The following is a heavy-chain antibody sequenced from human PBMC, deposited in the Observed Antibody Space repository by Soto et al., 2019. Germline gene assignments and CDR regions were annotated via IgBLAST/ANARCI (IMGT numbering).Heavy chain of an antibody. J-gene: IGHJ3*02. D-gene: IGHD3-3*01. CDR3: VKDGLTSIFGLVSDGAAI. CDR1: GFTFDDYA. CDR2: ITWNSGRI. Sequence: EVQLVESGGDLVQPGRSLRLSCAASGFTFDDYAMHWVRQAQGKGLEWVSGITWNSGRIGYADFVKGRFTISRDNPKNSLYLQMNGLRAEDTALYYGVKDGLTSIFGLVSDGAAIWGQGTMVTVSS. V-gene: IGHV3-9*01.